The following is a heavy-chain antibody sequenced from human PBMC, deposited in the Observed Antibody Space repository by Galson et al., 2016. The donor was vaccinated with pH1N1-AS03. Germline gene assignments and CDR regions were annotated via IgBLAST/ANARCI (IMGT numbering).Heavy chain of an antibody. D-gene: IGHD2-2*01. CDR3: VRSHRVITASNTRPEGGDY. J-gene: IGHJ4*02. V-gene: IGHV4-38-2*01. CDR1: GYSISRGYC. CDR2: IYHTGST. Sequence: ETLSLTCGVSGYSISRGYCWGWIRQAPGKGLEWIGSIYHTGSTYYNPSLKRRLTISMDKSKNQFSLNLSSVTAADTALSYWVRSHRVITASNTRPEGGDYWGQGTLVTVSS.